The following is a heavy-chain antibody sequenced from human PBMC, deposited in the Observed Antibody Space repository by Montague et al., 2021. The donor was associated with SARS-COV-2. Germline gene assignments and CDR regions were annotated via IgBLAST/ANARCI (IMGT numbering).Heavy chain of an antibody. D-gene: IGHD3-9*01. CDR3: ASSGIKLTGLDAFDI. CDR2: TYYRSKWDS. Sequence: CAISGDSVSSKSVAWNWIRQSPSRGLEWLGRTYYRSKWDSDYAESVKRRLVITPDTSKNQVSLQLNSVIPEDTAVYFCASSGIKLTGLDAFDIWGQGTMVTVSS. J-gene: IGHJ3*02. V-gene: IGHV6-1*01. CDR1: GDSVSSKSVA.